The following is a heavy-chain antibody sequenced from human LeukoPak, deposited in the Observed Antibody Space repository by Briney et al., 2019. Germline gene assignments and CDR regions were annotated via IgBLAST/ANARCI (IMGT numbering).Heavy chain of an antibody. D-gene: IGHD1-14*01. CDR1: GGTFSSYA. CDR3: ARGMFPGSLIPPGGAFDI. J-gene: IGHJ3*02. Sequence: GASVKVSCKASGGTFSSYAISWVRQAPGQGLEWMGGIIPIFGTANYAQKFQGRVTIIADESTSTAYMELNSLKSEDTAIYYCARGMFPGSLIPPGGAFDIWGQGTMVTVSS. CDR2: IIPIFGTA. V-gene: IGHV1-69*01.